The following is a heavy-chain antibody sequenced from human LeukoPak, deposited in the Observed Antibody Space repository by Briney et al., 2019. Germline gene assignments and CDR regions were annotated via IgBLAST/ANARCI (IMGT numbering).Heavy chain of an antibody. Sequence: GGSLRLSCAASGFTFSRYWMSWVRQAPGKGLEWISYISSSSSTIYYADSVKGRFNISRDNAKNSLYLQMNSLRAEDTAVYYCAGLLMDPMPSDYWGQGTLVTVSS. CDR3: AGLLMDPMPSDY. V-gene: IGHV3-48*01. CDR1: GFTFSRYW. CDR2: ISSSSSTI. D-gene: IGHD2-2*01. J-gene: IGHJ4*02.